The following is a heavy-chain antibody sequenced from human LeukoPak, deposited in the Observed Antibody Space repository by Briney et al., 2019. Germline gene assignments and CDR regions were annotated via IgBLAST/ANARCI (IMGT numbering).Heavy chain of an antibody. CDR1: GYSFTSYW. CDR3: ARQEVTEYNWFER. V-gene: IGHV5-51*01. D-gene: IGHD4-23*01. Sequence: GESLKISCKGSGYSFTSYWIAWVRQMPGKGLEWMGIIYPGDSDTRYSPSFQGQVTISADKSIRTAYLQRSSLKASDTAMYYCARQEVTEYNWFERCGQGTLVTVSS. J-gene: IGHJ5*02. CDR2: IYPGDSDT.